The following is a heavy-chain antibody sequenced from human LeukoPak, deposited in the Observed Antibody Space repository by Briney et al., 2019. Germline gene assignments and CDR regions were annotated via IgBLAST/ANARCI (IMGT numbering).Heavy chain of an antibody. V-gene: IGHV4-34*01. Sequence: PSETLSLTCAVYGGSFSGYYWSWIRQPPGKGLEWIGEINHSGSTNYNPSLKSRVTISVDTSKNQFSLKLSSVTAADTAVYYCARRISFMGWFEHWGQGTLVTVSS. J-gene: IGHJ5*02. CDR1: GGSFSGYY. CDR3: ARRISFMGWFEH. CDR2: INHSGST. D-gene: IGHD2-15*01.